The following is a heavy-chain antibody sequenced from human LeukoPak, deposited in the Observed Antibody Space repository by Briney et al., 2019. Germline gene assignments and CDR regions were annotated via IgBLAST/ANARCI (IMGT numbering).Heavy chain of an antibody. CDR1: GFTFSSYS. CDR2: ISSSSSTI. V-gene: IGHV3-48*01. Sequence: GGSLRLSCAASGFTFSSYSMNWVRQAPGKGLEWVSYISSSSSTIYYADSVKGRFTISRDNAKNSLYLQMNSLRAEDTAVYYCARYTYYYDSSGYYGTLYDYWGQGTLVTVSS. J-gene: IGHJ4*02. D-gene: IGHD3-22*01. CDR3: ARYTYYYDSSGYYGTLYDY.